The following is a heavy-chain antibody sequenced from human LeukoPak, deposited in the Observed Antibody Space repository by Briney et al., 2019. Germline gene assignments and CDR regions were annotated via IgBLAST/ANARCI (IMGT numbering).Heavy chain of an antibody. Sequence: SVKVSCKASGGTFSSYAISWVRQAPGQGLEWMGGIIPIFGTANYAQKFQGRVTITADESTSTAYMELSSLRPEDTAVYYCARVYSSSWYVANWFDPWGQGTLVTVSS. V-gene: IGHV1-69*13. D-gene: IGHD6-13*01. J-gene: IGHJ5*02. CDR2: IIPIFGTA. CDR1: GGTFSSYA. CDR3: ARVYSSSWYVANWFDP.